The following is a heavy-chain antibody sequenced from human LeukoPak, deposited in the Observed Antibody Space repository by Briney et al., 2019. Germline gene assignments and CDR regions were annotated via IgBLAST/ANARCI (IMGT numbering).Heavy chain of an antibody. Sequence: GGSLRLSCAASGFTFSSYSMNWVRQAPGKGLEWVSSISSSSSYIYYADSVKGRFTISRDNAKNSLYLQMNSLRAEDTAVYYCARDFEVPAAMRDPVGYYMDVWGKGTTVTVSS. D-gene: IGHD2-2*01. CDR1: GFTFSSYS. CDR3: ARDFEVPAAMRDPVGYYMDV. V-gene: IGHV3-21*01. CDR2: ISSSSSYI. J-gene: IGHJ6*03.